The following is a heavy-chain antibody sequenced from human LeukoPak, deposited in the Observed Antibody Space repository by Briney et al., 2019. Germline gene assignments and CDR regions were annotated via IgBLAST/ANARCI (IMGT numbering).Heavy chain of an antibody. CDR1: GYTLTELS. D-gene: IGHD2-15*01. J-gene: IGHJ6*02. CDR2: FDPEDGET. Sequence: ASVKVSCKVSGYTLTELSMHWVRQAPGKGLEWMGGFDPEDGETIYAQKFQGRVTMTEDTSTDTAYMELSSLRSEDTAVYYCATTCSGGSCYFEYYYYCYGMDVWGQGTTVTVSS. V-gene: IGHV1-24*01. CDR3: ATTCSGGSCYFEYYYYCYGMDV.